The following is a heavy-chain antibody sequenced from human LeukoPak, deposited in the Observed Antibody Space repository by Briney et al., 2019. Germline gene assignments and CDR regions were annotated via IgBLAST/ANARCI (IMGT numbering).Heavy chain of an antibody. CDR3: ARDIKPTGFGYYDILTGYYSYYGMDV. Sequence: GASVKVSCKASGYTFTSYAMNWVRQAPGQGLEWMGWINTNTGNPTYAQGFTGRFVFSLDTSVSTAYLQISSLKAEDTAVYYCARDIKPTGFGYYDILTGYYSYYGMDVWGQGTTVTVSS. CDR2: INTNTGNP. J-gene: IGHJ6*02. V-gene: IGHV7-4-1*02. CDR1: GYTFTSYA. D-gene: IGHD3-9*01.